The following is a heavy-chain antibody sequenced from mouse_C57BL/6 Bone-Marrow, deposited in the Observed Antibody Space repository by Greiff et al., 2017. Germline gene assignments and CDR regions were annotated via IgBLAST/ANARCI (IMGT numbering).Heavy chain of an antibody. D-gene: IGHD2-5*01. V-gene: IGHV1-82*01. J-gene: IGHJ3*01. CDR3: ARGYSTLAY. CDR1: GYAFSSSW. CDR2: IYPGDGDT. Sequence: QVQLQQSGPELVKPGASVKISCKASGYAFSSSWMNWVKQRPGKGLEWIGRIYPGDGDTNYNGKFKGKATLTADKSSSTAYMQLSSLTSEDSAVYFCARGYSTLAYWGQGTLVTVSA.